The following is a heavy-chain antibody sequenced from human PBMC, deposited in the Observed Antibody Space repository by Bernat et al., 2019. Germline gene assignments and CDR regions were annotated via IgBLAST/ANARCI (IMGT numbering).Heavy chain of an antibody. CDR1: GFTVSRNY. CDR2: IYSGGST. D-gene: IGHD6-19*01. V-gene: IGHV3-66*01. Sequence: GGAGGGGVQPGGSRRLACAASGFTVSRNYMSWVRQAPGKGLEWVSVIYSGGSTYYADSVKGRFTISRDNSKNALYLQMNSLRAEDTAVYDGARDVSSSDAFDIWGQGTMVTVSS. CDR3: ARDVSSSDAFDI. J-gene: IGHJ3*02.